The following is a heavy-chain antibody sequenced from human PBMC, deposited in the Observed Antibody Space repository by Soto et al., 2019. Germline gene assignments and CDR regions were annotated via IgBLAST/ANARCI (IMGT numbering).Heavy chain of an antibody. CDR2: ISGSGGST. D-gene: IGHD3-9*01. Sequence: PGGSLRLSCAASGFTFSSYAMSWVRQAPGKGLEWVSAISGSGGSTYYADSVKGRFTSSREKSKNSMYLQLNNLRAEDTAVYYCVRGGRYDILSGHFAFDYWGRGTLVTVSS. J-gene: IGHJ4*02. CDR1: GFTFSSYA. CDR3: VRGGRYDILSGHFAFDY. V-gene: IGHV3-23*01.